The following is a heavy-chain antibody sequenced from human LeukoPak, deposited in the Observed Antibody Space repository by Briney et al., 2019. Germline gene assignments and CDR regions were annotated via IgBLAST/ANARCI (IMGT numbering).Heavy chain of an antibody. J-gene: IGHJ4*02. V-gene: IGHV4-38-2*02. CDR3: ARVGYSSNWYPHYFDY. CDR1: GYSISSGYY. CDR2: VYHSGSA. Sequence: SETLSLTCTVSGYSISSGYYWGWIRQPPGKGLEWIGSVYHSGSAFYNPCLKSRVTISVDTSKNQFSLKLSSVTGADTAVYYCARVGYSSNWYPHYFDYWGRGTLVTVSS. D-gene: IGHD6-13*01.